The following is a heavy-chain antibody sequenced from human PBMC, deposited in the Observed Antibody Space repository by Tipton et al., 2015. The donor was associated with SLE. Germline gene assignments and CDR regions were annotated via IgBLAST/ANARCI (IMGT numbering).Heavy chain of an antibody. CDR1: GGSISSGDYY. J-gene: IGHJ4*02. CDR2: IYYSGST. Sequence: TLSLTCTVSGGSISSGDYYWSWIRQPPGKGLEWIGYIYYSGSTYYNPSLKSRVTISVDTSKNQFSLKLSSVTAADTAVYYCARVVAAADFDYWGQGTLVTVSS. CDR3: ARVVAAADFDY. V-gene: IGHV4-30-4*01. D-gene: IGHD6-13*01.